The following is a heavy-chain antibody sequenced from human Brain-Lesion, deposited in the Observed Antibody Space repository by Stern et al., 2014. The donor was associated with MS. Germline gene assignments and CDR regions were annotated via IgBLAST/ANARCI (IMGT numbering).Heavy chain of an antibody. CDR2: VNNDGRRT. CDR3: ARGERWFDS. V-gene: IGHV3-74*02. J-gene: IGHJ5*01. D-gene: IGHD3-10*01. CDR1: GFTFSNYW. Sequence: VQLVQSGGGLVQPGGSRRLSWAASGFTFSNYWMHWVRQAPGKGLVWVSRVNNDGRRTSYADSVKGRFTMSRDNAKNTLYLQMNSLRVEDTAIYYCARGERWFDSWGQGTLVTVSS.